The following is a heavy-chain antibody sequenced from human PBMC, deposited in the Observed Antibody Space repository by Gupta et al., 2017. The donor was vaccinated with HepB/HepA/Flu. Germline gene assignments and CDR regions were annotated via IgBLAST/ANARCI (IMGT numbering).Heavy chain of an antibody. CDR1: GDSSSSDTYY. J-gene: IGHJ4*02. V-gene: IGHV4-31*03. Sequence: QVQLQESGPGLVKPSQTLSLTCTVSGDSSSSDTYYWSWIRQHPGKGLEWIGYIHHSGSTYYNPSLKSRVTISIDTSKNQFSLKLSSVTAADTAVYYCARYRLGNLDSWGQGTLVTVSS. CDR2: IHHSGST. CDR3: ARYRLGNLDS. D-gene: IGHD1-14*01.